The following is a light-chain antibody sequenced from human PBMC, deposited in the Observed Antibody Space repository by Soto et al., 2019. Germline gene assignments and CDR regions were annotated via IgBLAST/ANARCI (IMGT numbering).Light chain of an antibody. J-gene: IGLJ2*01. Sequence: QSVLTQPPSVSAAPGQKVTISCSGSSSIIGNNYVSWYQQLPGAAPKLLIYDNNKRPSGIPDRFSGSKSGTSATLGITGLQTGDEADYYCGTWDSGLSAHVIFGGGTKLTVL. CDR2: DNN. V-gene: IGLV1-51*01. CDR3: GTWDSGLSAHVI. CDR1: SSIIGNNY.